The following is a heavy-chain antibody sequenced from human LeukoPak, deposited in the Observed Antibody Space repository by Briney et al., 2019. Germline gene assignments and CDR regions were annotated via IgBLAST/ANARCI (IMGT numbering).Heavy chain of an antibody. Sequence: SETLSLTCTVSGGSISSSSYYWGWIRQPPGKGLEWIGSIYYSGSTYYNPSLKSRVTISVDTSKNQFSLKLSSVTAADTAVYYCARARKGYDFWSGFKAWFDPWGQGTLVTVSS. CDR2: IYYSGST. J-gene: IGHJ5*02. CDR3: ARARKGYDFWSGFKAWFDP. CDR1: GGSISSSSYY. V-gene: IGHV4-39*01. D-gene: IGHD3-3*01.